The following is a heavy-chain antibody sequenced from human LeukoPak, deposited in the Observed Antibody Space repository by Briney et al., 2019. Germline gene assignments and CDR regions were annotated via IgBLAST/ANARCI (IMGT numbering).Heavy chain of an antibody. V-gene: IGHV4-61*02. Sequence: SETLSLTCTVSGGSISSGSYYWSWIRQPAGKGLEWIGRIYTSGSTNYNPSLKSRVTIPVDTSKNQFSLKLSSVTAADTAVYYCAREDSYFDYWGQGTLVTVSS. J-gene: IGHJ4*02. CDR2: IYTSGST. CDR3: AREDSYFDY. CDR1: GGSISSGSYY.